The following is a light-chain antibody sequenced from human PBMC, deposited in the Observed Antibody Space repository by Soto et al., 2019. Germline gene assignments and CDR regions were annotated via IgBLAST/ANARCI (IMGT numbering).Light chain of an antibody. Sequence: QSALTQPPSASGSPGQSVTISCTGTSSDVGAYNYVSWYQQYPGKAPKLMIYEVTKRPSGVPDRFSGSKSGKTASLTVSGLPPEDDDDYHCTSYAGSNIWVFGGGTKLTVL. V-gene: IGLV2-8*01. CDR3: TSYAGSNIWV. CDR2: EVT. J-gene: IGLJ3*02. CDR1: SSDVGAYNY.